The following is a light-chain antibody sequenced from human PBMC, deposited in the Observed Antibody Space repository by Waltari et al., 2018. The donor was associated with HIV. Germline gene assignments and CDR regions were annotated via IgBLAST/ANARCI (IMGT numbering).Light chain of an antibody. CDR3: QESYSSSYT. V-gene: IGKV1-5*03. Sequence: DIQMTQSPSTLSASVGDRVTITCRASQSFSSWLAWYQQKPGKAPKLLIYKASSLESGVPSRFSGSGSGTEFTLTISSLQPEDFATYYCQESYSSSYTFGGGTKVEIK. J-gene: IGKJ4*01. CDR2: KAS. CDR1: QSFSSW.